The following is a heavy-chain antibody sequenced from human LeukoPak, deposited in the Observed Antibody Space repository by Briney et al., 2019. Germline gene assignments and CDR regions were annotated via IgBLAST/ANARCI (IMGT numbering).Heavy chain of an antibody. D-gene: IGHD3-16*01. CDR1: GYTFTTYY. J-gene: IGHJ4*02. V-gene: IGHV1-2*02. CDR2: INPNSGGT. CDR3: ARNGRGTYDY. Sequence: GASVKVSRKASGYTFTTYYFHWVRHAPGQGLEWMGWINPNSGGTNYAQKFQGRVTMTRDTSISTTYMELSRLSSDDMAVYYCARNGRGTYDYWGQGTLVTVSS.